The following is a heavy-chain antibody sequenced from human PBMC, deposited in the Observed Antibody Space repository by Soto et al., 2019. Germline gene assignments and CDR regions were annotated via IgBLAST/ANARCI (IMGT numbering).Heavy chain of an antibody. D-gene: IGHD2-8*01. CDR3: ARELRGYCTNGVCYRLDYYYYMDV. V-gene: IGHV3-7*01. Sequence: GGSLRLSCAASGFTFSSYWMSWVRQAPGKGLEWVANIKQDGSEKYYVDSVKGRFTISRDNAKNSLYLQMNSLRAEDTAVYYCARELRGYCTNGVCYRLDYYYYMDVWGKGTTVTVSS. CDR2: IKQDGSEK. J-gene: IGHJ6*03. CDR1: GFTFSSYW.